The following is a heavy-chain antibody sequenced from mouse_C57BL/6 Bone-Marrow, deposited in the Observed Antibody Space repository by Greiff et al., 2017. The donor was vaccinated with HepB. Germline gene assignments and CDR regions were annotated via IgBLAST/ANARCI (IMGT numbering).Heavy chain of an antibody. V-gene: IGHV1-76*01. J-gene: IGHJ2*01. Sequence: QVQLQQSGAELVRPGASVKLSCKASGYTFTDYYINWVKQRPGQGLEWIARIYPGSGNTYYNEKFKGKATLTAEKSSSTAYMQLSSLTSEDSAVYFCARGDEYYFDYWGQGTTLTVSS. CDR1: GYTFTDYY. CDR2: IYPGSGNT. CDR3: ARGDEYYFDY.